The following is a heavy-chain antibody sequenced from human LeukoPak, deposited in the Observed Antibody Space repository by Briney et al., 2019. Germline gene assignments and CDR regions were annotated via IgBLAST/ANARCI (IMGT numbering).Heavy chain of an antibody. Sequence: SETLSLTCTVSGGSISSGGYYWSWIRQQPGKGLEWIGYIYYRGSTYYNPSLKSRVTISVDTSKNQFSLKLSSVTAADTAVYYCAREGSCGGDCTYYYYGMDVWGQGTTVTVSS. CDR1: GGSISSGGYY. CDR2: IYYRGST. D-gene: IGHD2-21*02. CDR3: AREGSCGGDCTYYYYGMDV. J-gene: IGHJ6*02. V-gene: IGHV4-31*03.